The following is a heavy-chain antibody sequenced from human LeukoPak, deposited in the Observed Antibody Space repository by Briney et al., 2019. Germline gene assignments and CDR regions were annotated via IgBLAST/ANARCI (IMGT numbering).Heavy chain of an antibody. CDR3: AKQREGISWSPDY. V-gene: IGHV3-66*04. Sequence: PGGSLRLSCAASGFTFSSYNMNWVRQAPGKGVEWVSLLYTYGSTKSVDSVKGRFTISRDNSKNTLYLQMNSLRADDTAVYYCAKQREGISWSPDYWGQGTLVTVSS. D-gene: IGHD6-13*01. CDR1: GFTFSSYN. CDR2: LYTYGST. J-gene: IGHJ4*02.